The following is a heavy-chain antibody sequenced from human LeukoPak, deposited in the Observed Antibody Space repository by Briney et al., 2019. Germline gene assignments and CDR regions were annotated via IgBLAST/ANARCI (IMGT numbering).Heavy chain of an antibody. CDR3: ARSRAVEWLFHLDY. Sequence: GESLKISCAASGFTFSSYAMHWVRQAPGKGLEYVSAISSNGGSTYYANSVKGRFTISRDNSKNTLYLQMGSLRAEDMAVYYCARSRAVEWLFHLDYWGQGTLVTVSS. CDR1: GFTFSSYA. D-gene: IGHD3-3*01. V-gene: IGHV3-64*01. J-gene: IGHJ4*02. CDR2: ISSNGGST.